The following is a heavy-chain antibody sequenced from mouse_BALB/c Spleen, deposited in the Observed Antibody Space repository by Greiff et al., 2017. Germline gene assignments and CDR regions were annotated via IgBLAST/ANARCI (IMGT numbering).Heavy chain of an antibody. Sequence: EVKLVESGGGLVKPGGSLKLSCAASGFTFSDYYMYWVRQTPEKRLEWVATISDGGSYTYYPDSVKGRFTISRDNAKNNLYLQMSSLKSEDTAMYYCARDYYGSRGYFDYWGQGTTLTVSS. V-gene: IGHV5-4*02. J-gene: IGHJ2*01. D-gene: IGHD1-1*01. CDR3: ARDYYGSRGYFDY. CDR2: ISDGGSYT. CDR1: GFTFSDYY.